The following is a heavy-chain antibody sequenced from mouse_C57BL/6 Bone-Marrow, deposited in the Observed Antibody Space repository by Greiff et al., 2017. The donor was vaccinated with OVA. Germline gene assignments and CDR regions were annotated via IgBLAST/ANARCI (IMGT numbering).Heavy chain of an antibody. Sequence: VQLQQSGPELVKPGASVKISCKASGYTFTDYYMNWVKQSHGKSLEWIGDINPNNGGTSYNQKFKGKATLTVDKSSSTAYMELRSLTSEDAAVDYCAIDLTPYYAMDYWGQGTSVTVSS. CDR3: AIDLTPYYAMDY. CDR1: GYTFTDYY. V-gene: IGHV1-26*01. J-gene: IGHJ4*01. CDR2: INPNNGGT.